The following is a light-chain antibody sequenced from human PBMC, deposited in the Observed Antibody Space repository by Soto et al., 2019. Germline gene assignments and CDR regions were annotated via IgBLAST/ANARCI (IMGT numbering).Light chain of an antibody. Sequence: QSALTQPPSVSGSPGQSVAISCTGTSRDVGSYNRVSWYQQPPGTAPKLMIFDVSNRPSGVPDRFSGSKSGNTASLTISGLQAEDEAYYYCSSYTTSNTYVFGTGTKVTVL. CDR3: SSYTTSNTYV. CDR2: DVS. CDR1: SRDVGSYNR. V-gene: IGLV2-18*02. J-gene: IGLJ1*01.